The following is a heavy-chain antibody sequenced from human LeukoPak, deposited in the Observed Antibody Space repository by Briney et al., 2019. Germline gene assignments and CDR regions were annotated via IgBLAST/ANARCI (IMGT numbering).Heavy chain of an antibody. V-gene: IGHV3-23*01. D-gene: IGHD4-23*01. Sequence: GGSLRLSCAASGFTFSSYAMSWVRQAPGKGLEWVSAISGSGGSTYYADSVKGRFTISRDNSKNTLYLQMNSLRVEDTAVYYCAKYAPPTTVVTRFFDYWGQGTLVTVSS. CDR1: GFTFSSYA. CDR3: AKYAPPTTVVTRFFDY. CDR2: ISGSGGST. J-gene: IGHJ4*02.